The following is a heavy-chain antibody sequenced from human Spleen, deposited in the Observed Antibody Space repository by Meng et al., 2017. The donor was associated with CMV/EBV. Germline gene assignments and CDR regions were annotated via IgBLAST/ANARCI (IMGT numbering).Heavy chain of an antibody. Sequence: GESLKISCAASGFTFSDYYMNWIRQAPGKGLEWVSFISTGGSTIYYAGSVKGRFTISRDNAKNSLYLQMNSLRAEDTAVYYCARLDSSYYYYYYGMDVWGQGTTVTVSS. CDR3: ARLDSSYYYYYYGMDV. CDR1: GFTFSDYY. J-gene: IGHJ6*02. D-gene: IGHD2-15*01. V-gene: IGHV3-11*04. CDR2: ISTGGSTI.